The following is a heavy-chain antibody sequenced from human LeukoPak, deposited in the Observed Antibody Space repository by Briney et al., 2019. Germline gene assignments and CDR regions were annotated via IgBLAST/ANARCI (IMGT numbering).Heavy chain of an antibody. J-gene: IGHJ4*02. Sequence: SGTLSLTCNVSGGSITSHSWNWIRQSPGKGLEWIGYTYYSGTTNYSPSLKSRVTISLDTSKNQISLKLRSVTAADTAVYYCAGSGGLANTGAVFDYWGQGTLVTVSS. CDR2: TYYSGTT. V-gene: IGHV4-59*11. D-gene: IGHD3-10*01. CDR1: GGSITSHS. CDR3: AGSGGLANTGAVFDY.